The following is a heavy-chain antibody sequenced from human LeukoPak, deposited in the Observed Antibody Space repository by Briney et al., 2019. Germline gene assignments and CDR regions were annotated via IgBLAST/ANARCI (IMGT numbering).Heavy chain of an antibody. D-gene: IGHD6-6*01. Sequence: PGGSLRLSCAASGFTFSSYSMNWVRQAPGKGLEWVSSISSSSSYIYYADSVKGRFTISRDNAKNSLYLQMNSLRAADTAVYYCARDSSSMGFYYYYYMDVWGKGTTVTVSS. V-gene: IGHV3-21*04. CDR1: GFTFSSYS. CDR2: ISSSSSYI. CDR3: ARDSSSMGFYYYYYMDV. J-gene: IGHJ6*03.